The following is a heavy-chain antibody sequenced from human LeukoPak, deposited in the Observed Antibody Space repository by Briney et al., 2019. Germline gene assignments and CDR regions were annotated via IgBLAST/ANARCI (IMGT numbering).Heavy chain of an antibody. Sequence: SETLSLTCTVSGGSISSTSYYWGWIRQPPGKGLEWIASIYYSGSTYYNPSLKSRVTISVDTSKNQFSLKLNSVTAADTAVYYSATNYYDSSGYSGWSAFDIWGQGTLVTVSS. CDR3: ATNYYDSSGYSGWSAFDI. CDR2: IYYSGST. V-gene: IGHV4-39*07. J-gene: IGHJ3*02. D-gene: IGHD3-22*01. CDR1: GGSISSTSYY.